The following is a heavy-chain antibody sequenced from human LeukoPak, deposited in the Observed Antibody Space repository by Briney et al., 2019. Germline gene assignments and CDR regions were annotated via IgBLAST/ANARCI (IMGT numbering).Heavy chain of an antibody. CDR1: SGSISINRDTYD. CDR2: IYYSGST. V-gene: IGHV4-39*01. J-gene: IGHJ4*02. D-gene: IGHD6-19*01. Sequence: SETLSLTCTVSSGSISINRDTYDWGWIRQPPGKGLEWIGSIYYSGSTYYNPSLKSRATISVDTSKNQFSLNLNSVTSAETAVYYCARHLLSSGWAFDYWGQGTLVIVSS. CDR3: ARHLLSSGWAFDY.